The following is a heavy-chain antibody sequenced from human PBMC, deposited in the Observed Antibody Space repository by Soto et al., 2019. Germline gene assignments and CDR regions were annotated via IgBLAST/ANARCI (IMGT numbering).Heavy chain of an antibody. J-gene: IGHJ4*02. Sequence: QITLNESGPTQVKPRQTLTLTCTFSGFSLTTSGVGVGWIRQSPGKAPEWLALIYWDDDKRYSPSLKSRLTITKDTSKKQVVLIMEDLEPADTATYYCAHRVLRTVFGLVTTTAIYFDFWGQGTPVAVSS. D-gene: IGHD3-3*01. CDR2: IYWDDDK. V-gene: IGHV2-5*02. CDR1: GFSLTTSGVG. CDR3: AHRVLRTVFGLVTTTAIYFDF.